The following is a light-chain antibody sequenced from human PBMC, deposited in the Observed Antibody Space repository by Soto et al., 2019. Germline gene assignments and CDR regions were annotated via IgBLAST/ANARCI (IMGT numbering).Light chain of an antibody. J-gene: IGLJ2*01. CDR2: DVS. CDR1: SSDVGGYNY. Sequence: QSALTQPRSVSGSPGQSVTISCTATSSDVGGYNYVSWYQQHPGKAPKLMIYDVSKRPSGVPDRFSGSQSGNTASLTISGLQAEDEADYYCCSYAGSYTLVFGGGTKLTVL. CDR3: CSYAGSYTLV. V-gene: IGLV2-11*01.